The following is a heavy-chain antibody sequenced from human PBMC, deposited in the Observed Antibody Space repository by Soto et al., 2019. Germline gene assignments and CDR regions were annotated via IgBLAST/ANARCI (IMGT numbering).Heavy chain of an antibody. CDR1: GFTFTSSA. CDR2: IVVGSGNT. V-gene: IGHV1-58*01. Sequence: SVKVSCKASGFTFTSSAVQWVRQARGQRLEWIGWIVVGSGNTNYAQKFQERVTITRDMSTSTAYMELSSLRSEDTAVYYCAADNLQDYYYYGMDVWGQGTTVTGSS. CDR3: AADNLQDYYYYGMDV. J-gene: IGHJ6*02.